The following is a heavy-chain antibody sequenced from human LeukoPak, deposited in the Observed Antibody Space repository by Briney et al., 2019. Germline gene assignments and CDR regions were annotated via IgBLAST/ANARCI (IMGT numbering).Heavy chain of an antibody. V-gene: IGHV1-18*01. Sequence: ASVKVSRKTSGYTFTSYDISWVRQAPGQGPEWLGWINTNTGNTHYAKSLQDRVTLTTDTSTSTAYMELRSLKSDDTAVYYCARGVSGVTPPWGQGPLVIVSS. CDR3: ARGVSGVTPP. CDR1: GYTFTSYD. J-gene: IGHJ5*02. CDR2: INTNTGNT. D-gene: IGHD4-23*01.